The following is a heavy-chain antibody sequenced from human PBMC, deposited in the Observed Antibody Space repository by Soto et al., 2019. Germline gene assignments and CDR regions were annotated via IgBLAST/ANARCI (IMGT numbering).Heavy chain of an antibody. CDR2: INSDGSST. D-gene: IGHD3-10*01. Sequence: LRLSCAASGFTFSGYRMHWVRQAPGKGLVWVSRINSDGSSTDYADSVRGRFTISRDNAKNTLHLQMDSLRAEDTAVYYCAKEEVRGVIDYWGQGTLVTVSS. V-gene: IGHV3-74*01. J-gene: IGHJ4*02. CDR3: AKEEVRGVIDY. CDR1: GFTFSGYR.